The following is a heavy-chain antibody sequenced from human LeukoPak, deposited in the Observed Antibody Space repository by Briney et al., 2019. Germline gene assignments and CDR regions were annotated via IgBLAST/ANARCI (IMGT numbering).Heavy chain of an antibody. CDR2: MNPNSGNT. D-gene: IGHD3-10*01. CDR1: GYTFTSYD. J-gene: IGHJ6*03. Sequence: ASVKVSCKASGYTFTSYDINWVRQAAGQGLEWMGWMNPNSGNTGYAQKFQGRVTMTRNTSISTAYMELSSLRSEDTAVYYCARGAMVRGLSRLLGHMDVWGKGTTVTISS. CDR3: ARGAMVRGLSRLLGHMDV. V-gene: IGHV1-8*01.